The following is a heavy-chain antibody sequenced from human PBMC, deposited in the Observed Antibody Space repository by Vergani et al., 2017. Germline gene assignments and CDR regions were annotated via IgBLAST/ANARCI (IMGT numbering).Heavy chain of an antibody. V-gene: IGHV3-30*02. CDR1: GFTFSSYG. J-gene: IGHJ4*02. D-gene: IGHD6-19*01. CDR3: ARGATYSSGLVDY. Sequence: QVQLVESGGGVVQPGGSLRLSCAASGFTFSSYGMHWVRQAPGKGLEWVAFIRYDGSNKYYADSVKGRFTISRDNSKNTLYLQMNSLRAEDTAVYYCARGATYSSGLVDYWGQGTLVTVSS. CDR2: IRYDGSNK.